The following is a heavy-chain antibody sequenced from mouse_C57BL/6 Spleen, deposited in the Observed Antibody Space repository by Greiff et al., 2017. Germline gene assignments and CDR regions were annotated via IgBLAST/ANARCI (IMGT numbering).Heavy chain of an antibody. D-gene: IGHD2-3*01. CDR1: GFTFSDYG. Sequence: EVKLVESGGGLVKPGGSLKLSCAASGFTFSDYGMHWVRQAPEKGLEWVAYISSGSSTIYYADTVKGRFTISRDNAKNTLFLQMTSLRSEDTAMYYCARYEGDAMDYWGQGTSVTVSS. CDR2: ISSGSSTI. J-gene: IGHJ4*01. CDR3: ARYEGDAMDY. V-gene: IGHV5-17*01.